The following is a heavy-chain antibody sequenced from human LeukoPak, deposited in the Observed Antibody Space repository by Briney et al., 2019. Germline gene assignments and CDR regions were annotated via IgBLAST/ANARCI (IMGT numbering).Heavy chain of an antibody. Sequence: GGSLRLSCAASGFTFSAYGVGWVRQAPGKGLEWVAAITASGASTDYADSVRGRFTISRDNSNNTLYMQLNSLRTEDTAVYYCAKRRYGSSGYFDYWGQGTLVTVSS. CDR3: AKRRYGSSGYFDY. CDR2: ITASGAST. CDR1: GFTFSAYG. J-gene: IGHJ4*02. V-gene: IGHV3-23*01. D-gene: IGHD5-18*01.